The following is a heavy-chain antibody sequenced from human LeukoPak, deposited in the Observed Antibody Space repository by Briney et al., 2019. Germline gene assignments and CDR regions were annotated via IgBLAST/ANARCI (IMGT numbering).Heavy chain of an antibody. CDR3: ARGPFSSGAPLFDP. V-gene: IGHV5-51*01. CDR1: GYSFTNFW. D-gene: IGHD3-22*01. Sequence: GESLKISCKGSGYSFTNFWIGWVRQMPGKGLEWMGIIYPGDSDTRYSPSFQGQVTISADKSISTAYLQWSSLKASDSAMYYCARGPFSSGAPLFDPWGQGTLVTVSS. CDR2: IYPGDSDT. J-gene: IGHJ5*02.